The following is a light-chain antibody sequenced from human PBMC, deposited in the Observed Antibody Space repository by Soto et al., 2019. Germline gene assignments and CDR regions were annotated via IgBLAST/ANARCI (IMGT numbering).Light chain of an antibody. Sequence: EIVLTQSPGTLSLSPGQRATLSCRASESISRDYLAWYQQRLGQAPRLLIYGASSGATGIPDRFSGSGSGTDFTLNIMRLEHEDFAIYYCQQYGGVPYTFGQGTKLEIK. V-gene: IGKV3-20*01. CDR3: QQYGGVPYT. CDR2: GAS. J-gene: IGKJ2*01. CDR1: ESISRDY.